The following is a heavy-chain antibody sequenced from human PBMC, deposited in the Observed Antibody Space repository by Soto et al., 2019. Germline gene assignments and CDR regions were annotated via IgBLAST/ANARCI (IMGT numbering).Heavy chain of an antibody. D-gene: IGHD2-2*02. Sequence: GESLEISCKGSGYSFTSYWISCVRQMPGKGLEWIGMIDPSDSYTNYSPSFQGHVTISADKSISTAYLQWSSLKASDTAMYYCARQPPDIVVVPTTIHYYYYGMEVWGKGTKVTVSS. CDR2: IDPSDSYT. CDR3: ARQPPDIVVVPTTIHYYYYGMEV. V-gene: IGHV5-10-1*01. J-gene: IGHJ6*04. CDR1: GYSFTSYW.